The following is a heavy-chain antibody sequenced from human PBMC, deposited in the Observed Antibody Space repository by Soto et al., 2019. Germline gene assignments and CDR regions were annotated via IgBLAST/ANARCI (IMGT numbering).Heavy chain of an antibody. Sequence: SETLSLTCTVSGGSISSGGYYWSWIRQHPGKGLEWIGYIYYSGSTYYNPSLKSRVTISVDTSKNQFSLKLSSVTAADTAVYYCAREVSYYDSSGYYEETGPMDYWGQGTLVTVSS. CDR3: AREVSYYDSSGYYEETGPMDY. D-gene: IGHD3-22*01. CDR1: GGSISSGGYY. CDR2: IYYSGST. V-gene: IGHV4-31*03. J-gene: IGHJ4*02.